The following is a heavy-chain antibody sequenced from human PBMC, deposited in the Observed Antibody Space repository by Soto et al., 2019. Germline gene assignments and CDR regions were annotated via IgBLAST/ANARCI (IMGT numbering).Heavy chain of an antibody. CDR1: GFTFSSYS. V-gene: IGHV3-53*04. CDR2: IYSGGST. J-gene: IGHJ6*03. D-gene: IGHD2-15*01. Sequence: GGSLRLSCAASGFTFSSYSMNWVRQAPGKGLEWVSVIYSGGSTYYADSVKGRFTISRHNSKSTLYLQMNSLRAEDTAVYYCARQTYCSGGSCYSQYYYYYMDVWGKGTTVTVSS. CDR3: ARQTYCSGGSCYSQYYYYYMDV.